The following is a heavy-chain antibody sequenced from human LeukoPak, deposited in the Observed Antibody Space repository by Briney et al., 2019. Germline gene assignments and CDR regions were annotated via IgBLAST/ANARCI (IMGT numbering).Heavy chain of an antibody. CDR1: GSTFSDAW. CDR3: TTVYCSTTSCKPGTDY. V-gene: IGHV3-15*05. CDR2: IKSKSDRGTT. J-gene: IGHJ4*02. Sequence: GGSLRLSCAASGSTFSDAWMSWVRQAPGKGLEWVGRIKSKSDRGTTDYAAPVKGRFTISRDDSKNTLYLQMNSLKTEDTAVYYCTTVYCSTTSCKPGTDYWGQGTLVTVSS. D-gene: IGHD2-2*01.